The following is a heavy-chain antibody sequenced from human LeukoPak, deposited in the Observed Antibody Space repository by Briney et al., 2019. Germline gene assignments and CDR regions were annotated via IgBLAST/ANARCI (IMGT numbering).Heavy chain of an antibody. CDR2: ISYDGSNK. CDR3: AREYYYDSSGYLLAYYYYYGMDV. CDR1: GFTFGSYA. Sequence: GGSLRLSCAASGFTFGSYAMHWVRQAPGKGLEWVAVISYDGSNKYYADSVKGRFTISRDNSKNTLYLQMNSLRAEDTAVYYCAREYYYDSSGYLLAYYYYYGMDVWGQGTTVTVSS. V-gene: IGHV3-30-3*01. J-gene: IGHJ6*02. D-gene: IGHD3-22*01.